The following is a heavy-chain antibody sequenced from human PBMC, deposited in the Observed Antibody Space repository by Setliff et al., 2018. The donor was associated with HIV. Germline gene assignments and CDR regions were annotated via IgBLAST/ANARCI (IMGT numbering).Heavy chain of an antibody. J-gene: IGHJ4*02. V-gene: IGHV4-4*09. CDR1: GGSISSYC. CDR2: IFSSGST. D-gene: IGHD6-19*01. CDR3: ARSPRIGVAGELEY. Sequence: PSETLSLTCTVSGGSISSYCWNWIRQSPGRGLEWIGFIFSSGSTKYNPSLQSRVTMSIDTSKNQFSLKVNSVTAADTAVYYCARSPRIGVAGELEYWGQGTLVTVSS.